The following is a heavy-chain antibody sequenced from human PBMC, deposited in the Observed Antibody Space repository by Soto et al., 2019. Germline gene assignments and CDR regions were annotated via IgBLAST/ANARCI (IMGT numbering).Heavy chain of an antibody. J-gene: IGHJ6*02. CDR3: ARHYHSSSWYKVYYYYGMDV. D-gene: IGHD6-13*01. Sequence: GESLKISCKGSGYSFTSYWIGWVRQMPGKGLEWMGIIYPGDSDTRYSPSFQGQVTISADKSISTAYLQWSSLKASDTAMYYCARHYHSSSWYKVYYYYGMDVWGQGTTVTVSS. CDR2: IYPGDSDT. V-gene: IGHV5-51*01. CDR1: GYSFTSYW.